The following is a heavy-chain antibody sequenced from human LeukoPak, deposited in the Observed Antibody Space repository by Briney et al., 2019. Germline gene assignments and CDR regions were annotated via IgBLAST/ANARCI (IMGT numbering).Heavy chain of an antibody. CDR2: ISYDGSNK. Sequence: GGSLRLSCAASGFTFSSYAMHWVRQAPGKGLEWVAVISYDGSNKYYADSVKGRFTVSRDNSKNTLYLQMNSLRAEDTAVYYCARGGPMTTVTTIADWGQGTLVTVSS. CDR1: GFTFSSYA. CDR3: ARGGPMTTVTTIAD. D-gene: IGHD4-17*01. V-gene: IGHV3-30-3*01. J-gene: IGHJ4*02.